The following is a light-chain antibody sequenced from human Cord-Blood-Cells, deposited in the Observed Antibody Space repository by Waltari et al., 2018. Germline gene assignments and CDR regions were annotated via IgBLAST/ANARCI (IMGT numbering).Light chain of an antibody. CDR1: SSDVGCYNY. Sequence: QSALTQPRSVSGSPGPSVTISCTGTSSDVGCYNYVSWYQQHPGKAPKLMIYDVSKRPSGVPDRFSGSKSGNTASLTISGLQAEDEADYYCCSYAGSYTWVFGGGTKLTVL. CDR3: CSYAGSYTWV. CDR2: DVS. J-gene: IGLJ3*02. V-gene: IGLV2-11*01.